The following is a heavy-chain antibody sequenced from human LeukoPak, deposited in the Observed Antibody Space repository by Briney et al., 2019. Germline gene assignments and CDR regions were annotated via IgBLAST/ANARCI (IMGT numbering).Heavy chain of an antibody. J-gene: IGHJ3*02. D-gene: IGHD3-3*02. V-gene: IGHV3-53*01. CDR2: IYSGGTT. CDR1: GFTVSNNY. CDR3: ANRISAALDI. Sequence: PGGSLRLSCAVSGFTVSNNYMTWVCQAPGKGLEWVSVIYSGGTTYYAGSVKGRFTISRDNSNNTLYLQMNSLRADDTAVYYCANRISAALDIWGQGTMVTVSS.